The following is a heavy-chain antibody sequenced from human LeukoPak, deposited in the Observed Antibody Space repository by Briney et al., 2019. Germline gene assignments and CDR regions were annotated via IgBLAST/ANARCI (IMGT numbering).Heavy chain of an antibody. CDR1: GYTFTSHD. Sequence: ASVKVSCKASGYTFTSHDINWVRQATGQGLKWMGWMNPNSGNTGYAQKFQGRVTMTRNTSIGTAYMELSSLRSEDTAVYYCARGLPGYGGNSEGGPGYWGQGTLVTVSS. V-gene: IGHV1-8*01. D-gene: IGHD4-23*01. CDR3: ARGLPGYGGNSEGGPGY. J-gene: IGHJ4*02. CDR2: MNPNSGNT.